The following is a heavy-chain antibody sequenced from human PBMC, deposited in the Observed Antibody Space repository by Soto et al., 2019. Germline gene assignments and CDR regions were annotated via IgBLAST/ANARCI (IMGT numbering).Heavy chain of an antibody. V-gene: IGHV4-59*01. CDR2: IYDSGST. Sequence: PSETLSLTCTVSGGSISSYYWSWNRQPPGKGLEWIGYIYDSGSTNYNPSLKSRVTISVDTSKNQFSLKLTSVTAADTAVYYCAAPPRYWGQRTLVTVSS. J-gene: IGHJ4*02. CDR1: GGSISSYY. CDR3: AAPPRY. D-gene: IGHD6-6*01.